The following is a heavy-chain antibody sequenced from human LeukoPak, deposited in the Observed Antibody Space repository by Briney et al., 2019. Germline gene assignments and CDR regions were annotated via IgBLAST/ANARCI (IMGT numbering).Heavy chain of an antibody. J-gene: IGHJ3*02. D-gene: IGHD2-21*02. CDR1: GFTVSSNY. Sequence: GGSLRLSCAASGFTVSSNYMSWVRQTPGRGLEWLSIIYSGGDTYFPDSLKGRFTISRDNSKNTLYLQMNSLRAEDTAVYYCVRVAVTASSDAFDIWGQGTLVTVSS. CDR3: VRVAVTASSDAFDI. V-gene: IGHV3-66*01. CDR2: IYSGGDT.